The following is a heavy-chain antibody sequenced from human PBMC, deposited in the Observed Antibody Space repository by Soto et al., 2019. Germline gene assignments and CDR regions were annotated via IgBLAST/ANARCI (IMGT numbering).Heavy chain of an antibody. D-gene: IGHD5-18*01. CDR1: GYTFTGYY. J-gene: IGHJ4*02. CDR2: INPNSGGT. Sequence: ASVKVSCKASGYTFTGYYMHWVRQAPGQGLEWMGWINPNSGGTNYAQKFQGRVTITADKSTSTAYMELSSLRSEDTAVYYCAAGGYSYGVFDYWGQGTLVTVSS. CDR3: AAGGYSYGVFDY. V-gene: IGHV1-2*02.